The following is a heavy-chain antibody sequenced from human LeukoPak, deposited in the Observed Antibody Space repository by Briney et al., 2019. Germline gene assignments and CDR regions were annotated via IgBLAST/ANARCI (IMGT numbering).Heavy chain of an antibody. Sequence: GESLKISCKGSGYSFTSYWIGWVRQMTGKGLEWMGIIYPGDSDTRYSPSFQGQVTISADKSISTAYLQWSSLKASGTAMYYCARQLGIAVAGDWFDPWGQGTLVTVSS. CDR1: GYSFTSYW. J-gene: IGHJ5*02. V-gene: IGHV5-51*01. CDR2: IYPGDSDT. CDR3: ARQLGIAVAGDWFDP. D-gene: IGHD6-19*01.